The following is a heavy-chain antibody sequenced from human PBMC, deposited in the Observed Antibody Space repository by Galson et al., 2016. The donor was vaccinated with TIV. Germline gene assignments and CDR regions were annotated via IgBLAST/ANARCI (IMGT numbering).Heavy chain of an antibody. CDR1: GFNFSTYT. D-gene: IGHD4-17*01. J-gene: IGHJ6*02. Sequence: SLRLSCAASGFNFSTYTMNWVRQAPGKGLEWVASISGSSRDKFNADSVRGRFTISRDNAKNSLYLQMNSLRAEDTAVYFCARERGTDYGDYLGIYYFYGMDVLGLGTTVTVSS. V-gene: IGHV3-21*01. CDR3: ARERGTDYGDYLGIYYFYGMDV. CDR2: ISGSSRDK.